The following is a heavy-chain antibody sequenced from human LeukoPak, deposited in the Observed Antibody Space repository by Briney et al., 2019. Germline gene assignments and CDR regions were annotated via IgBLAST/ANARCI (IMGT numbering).Heavy chain of an antibody. J-gene: IGHJ4*02. D-gene: IGHD3-22*01. CDR2: ISAYNGNT. CDR3: ARRYYYDSSGYDYFDY. V-gene: IGHV1-18*01. Sequence: ASVKVSCKASGGTFSSYAISWVRQAPGQGLEWMGWISAYNGNTNYAQKLQGRVTMTTDTSTSTAYMELRSLRSDDTAVYYCARRYYYDSSGYDYFDYWGQGTLVTVSS. CDR1: GGTFSSYA.